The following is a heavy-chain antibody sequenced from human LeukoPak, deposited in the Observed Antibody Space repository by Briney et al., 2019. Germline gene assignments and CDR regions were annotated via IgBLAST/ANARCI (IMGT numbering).Heavy chain of an antibody. V-gene: IGHV4-39*07. CDR1: GGSISSSSYY. J-gene: IGHJ4*02. CDR2: INHSGST. CDR3: ARWGWLQSVFGY. Sequence: KPSETLSLTCTVSGGSISSSSYYWGCIRQPPGKGLEWIGEINHSGSTNYNPSLKSRVTISVDTSKNQFSLKLSSVTAADTAVYYCARWGWLQSVFGYWGQGTLVTVSS. D-gene: IGHD5-24*01.